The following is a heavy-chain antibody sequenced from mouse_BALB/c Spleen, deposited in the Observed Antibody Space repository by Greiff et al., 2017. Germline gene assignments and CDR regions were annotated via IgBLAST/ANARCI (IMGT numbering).Heavy chain of an antibody. Sequence: QVHVKQSGAELARPGASVKMSCKASGYTFTSYTMHWVKQRPGQGLEWIGYINPSSGYTNYNQKFKDKATLTADKSSSTAYMQLSSLTSEDSAVYYCAREVREYWYFDVWGAGTTVTVSS. CDR3: AREVREYWYFDV. CDR1: GYTFTSYT. V-gene: IGHV1-4*01. J-gene: IGHJ1*01. CDR2: INPSSGYT. D-gene: IGHD2-14*01.